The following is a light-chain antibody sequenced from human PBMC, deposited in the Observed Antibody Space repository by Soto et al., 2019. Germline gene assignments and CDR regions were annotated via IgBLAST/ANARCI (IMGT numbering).Light chain of an antibody. V-gene: IGLV2-8*01. Sequence: QSVLTQPPSASGSPGQSVTISCTGTSSDVGAYKYVSWYQQYPGKAPKLMIYEVTKRPSGVPDRFSGSKSGNTASLTVSGLQAEDEADYYCTSYVGNDIWVFGGGT. J-gene: IGLJ3*02. CDR1: SSDVGAYKY. CDR2: EVT. CDR3: TSYVGNDIWV.